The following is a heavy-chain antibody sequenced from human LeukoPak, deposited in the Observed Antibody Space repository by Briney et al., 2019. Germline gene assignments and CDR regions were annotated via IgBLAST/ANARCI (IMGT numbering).Heavy chain of an antibody. Sequence: GGSLRLSCAASGFTFSSYAMSWVRQAPGKGLEWVSAISGSGGSTYYADSVKGRFTISRDNAKNSLYLQMNSLRTEDAALYYCVKDGGAPKHGYSNGWFDYWGQGTLVTVSS. D-gene: IGHD6-19*01. CDR1: GFTFSSYA. J-gene: IGHJ5*01. CDR2: ISGSGGST. V-gene: IGHV3-23*01. CDR3: VKDGGAPKHGYSNGWFDY.